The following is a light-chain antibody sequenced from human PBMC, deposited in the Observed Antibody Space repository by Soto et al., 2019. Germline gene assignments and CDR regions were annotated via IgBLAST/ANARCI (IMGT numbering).Light chain of an antibody. CDR2: AAS. V-gene: IGKV1-27*01. CDR3: QKYDRAPFT. CDR1: QDIRNY. J-gene: IGKJ3*01. Sequence: DIQMTPSPSSLSVSVVYIFTITCRASQDIRNYLAWYQQKPGKVPKLLIYAASTLQSGVPSRFSGSGSGTDFTLTINSLQPEDIATYYCQKYDRAPFTFGPGTKVDIK.